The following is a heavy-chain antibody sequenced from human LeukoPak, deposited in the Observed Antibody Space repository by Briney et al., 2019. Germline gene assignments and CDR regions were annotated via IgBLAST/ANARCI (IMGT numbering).Heavy chain of an antibody. CDR2: IYYSGST. V-gene: IGHV4-59*12. CDR1: GGSISSYY. D-gene: IGHD2-2*01. J-gene: IGHJ4*02. Sequence: PSETLSLTCTVSGGSISSYYWSWIRQPPGKGLEWIGYIYYSGSTNYNPSLKSRVTISVDTSKNQFSLKLSSVTAADTAVYYCARGVRIRCSSTSCYGRYRPHHDYWGQGTLVTVSS. CDR3: ARGVRIRCSSTSCYGRYRPHHDY.